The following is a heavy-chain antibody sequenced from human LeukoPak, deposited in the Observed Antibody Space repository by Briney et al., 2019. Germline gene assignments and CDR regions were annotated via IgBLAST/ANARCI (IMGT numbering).Heavy chain of an antibody. J-gene: IGHJ5*02. Sequence: SVKVSCKASGFTFTSSAVQWVRQARGQRLEWIGWIVVGSGNTNYAQKFQGRVTITADESTSTAYMELSSLRSEDTAVYYCARDNQGYCSGGSCYRRYNWFDPWGQGTLVTVSS. CDR3: ARDNQGYCSGGSCYRRYNWFDP. V-gene: IGHV1-58*01. CDR2: IVVGSGNT. D-gene: IGHD2-15*01. CDR1: GFTFTSSA.